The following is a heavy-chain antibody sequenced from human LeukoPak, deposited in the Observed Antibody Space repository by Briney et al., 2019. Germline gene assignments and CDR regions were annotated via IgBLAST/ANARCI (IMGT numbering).Heavy chain of an antibody. V-gene: IGHV3-43D*03. CDR3: AKGTSSWHEFDS. Sequence: PGGSLRLSCAASGFTFSSYNMNWVRQAPGKGLEWVSLITWDGDSTYYADSVKGRFTISRDNSKNYLYLQMNSLRAEDTALYYCAKGTSSWHEFDSWGQGTLVTVSS. CDR2: ITWDGDST. J-gene: IGHJ4*02. CDR1: GFTFSSYN. D-gene: IGHD6-13*01.